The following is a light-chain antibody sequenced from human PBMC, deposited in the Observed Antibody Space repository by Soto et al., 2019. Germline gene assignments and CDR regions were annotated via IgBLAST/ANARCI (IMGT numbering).Light chain of an antibody. CDR2: DTS. J-gene: IGKJ5*01. CDR3: QQRYNWPPT. V-gene: IGKV3-11*01. CDR1: QTVRNNY. Sequence: EFVLTQSPGTLSLSPGERATLSCRASQTVRNNYLAWYQQKPGQAPRLLIYDTSNRATDIPARFSGTGSGTDFTLTISSLEPEDFAVYYCQQRYNWPPTFGQGTRLVIK.